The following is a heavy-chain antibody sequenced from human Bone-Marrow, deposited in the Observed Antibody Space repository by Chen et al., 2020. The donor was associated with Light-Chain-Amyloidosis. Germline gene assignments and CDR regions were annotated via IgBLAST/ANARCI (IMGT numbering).Heavy chain of an antibody. J-gene: IGHJ4*02. Sequence: QVQLVQSGDEVKKHGASVKVSCKASGYNFTSYDINWVRHATGQGLEWMGWMNPNSRSTGSSQKIQRRGTMTSNTSISTAYMELSSLGSEDTAGYYCARADVDSSGYYYYYWCQGTLVTVSS. CDR2: MNPNSRST. CDR3: ARADVDSSGYYYYY. D-gene: IGHD3-22*01. CDR1: GYNFTSYD. V-gene: IGHV1-8*01.